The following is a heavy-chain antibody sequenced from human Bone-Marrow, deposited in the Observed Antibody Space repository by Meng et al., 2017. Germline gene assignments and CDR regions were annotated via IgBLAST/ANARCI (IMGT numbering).Heavy chain of an antibody. Sequence: EVHVGGCGGCLGQPGGSRGPSWAGSGFSFSSYAMSWVRRAPGKGLEWLAALSGGGFTTYYADSVKGRFTISRHNSKNTLYLQVNSLRAEDTALYYCAKYSYGLGDYFDYWGQGALVTVSS. J-gene: IGHJ4*02. CDR2: LSGGGFTT. CDR1: GFSFSSYA. D-gene: IGHD3-10*01. CDR3: AKYSYGLGDYFDY. V-gene: IGHV3-23*04.